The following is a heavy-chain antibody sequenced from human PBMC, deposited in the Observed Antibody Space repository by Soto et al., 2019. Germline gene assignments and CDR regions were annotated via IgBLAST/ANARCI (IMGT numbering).Heavy chain of an antibody. CDR1: GFTFSSYW. D-gene: IGHD4-17*01. J-gene: IGHJ4*02. CDR3: VRGAGTIIYF. V-gene: IGHV3-74*01. Sequence: EVQLAESGGGLIQPGGSLRLSCAASGFTFSSYWMHWVRQAPGKGLVWVSRINSDGSTTNYSDSVRGRFTVSRDNAKKTLDLQMDSLRAEDTAVYYGVRGAGTIIYFWCQGTLVTGSS. CDR2: INSDGSTT.